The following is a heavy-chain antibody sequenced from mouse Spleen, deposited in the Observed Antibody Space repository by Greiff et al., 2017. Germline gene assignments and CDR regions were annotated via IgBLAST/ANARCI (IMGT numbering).Heavy chain of an antibody. CDR2: ISSGGSYT. CDR1: GFTFSSYA. D-gene: IGHD2-1*01. CDR3: ARYGNYWYFDV. V-gene: IGHV5-9-1*01. Sequence: EVKVVESGGGLVKPGGSLKLSCAASGFTFSSYAMSWVRQTPEKRLEWVATISSGGSYTYYPDSVKGRFTISRDNAKNTLYLQMSSLRSEDTAMYYCARYGNYWYFDVWGAGTTVTVSS. J-gene: IGHJ1*01.